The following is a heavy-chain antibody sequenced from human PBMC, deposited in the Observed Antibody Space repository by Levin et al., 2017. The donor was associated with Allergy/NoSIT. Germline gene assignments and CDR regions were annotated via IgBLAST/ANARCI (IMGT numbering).Heavy chain of an antibody. Sequence: LSLTCAASGFTFSDAWMNWVRQAPGKGLEWGGHIRGKIEGRTADYAAPVKGRFAISSDDSKNTIYLQMNSMKTEDTAGSYCTPGYACSWYSWGPGTLVTVSS. CDR1: GFTFSDAW. V-gene: IGHV3-15*01. CDR3: TPGYACSWYS. CDR2: IRGKIEGRTA. D-gene: IGHD6-13*01. J-gene: IGHJ4*02.